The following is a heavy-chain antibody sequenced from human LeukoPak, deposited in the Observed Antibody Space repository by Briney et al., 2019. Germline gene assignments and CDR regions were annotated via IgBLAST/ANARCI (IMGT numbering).Heavy chain of an antibody. CDR2: IYHSGST. D-gene: IGHD3-3*01. V-gene: IGHV4-30-2*01. Sequence: SETLSLTCTVSGGSISSGGYYWSWIRQPPWKGLEWIGYIYHSGSTYYNPSLKSRVTISVDRSKNQFSLKLSSVTAADTAVYYCARGLPGSYDFWSGYSVGAFDIWGQGTMVTVSS. J-gene: IGHJ3*02. CDR3: ARGLPGSYDFWSGYSVGAFDI. CDR1: GGSISSGGYY.